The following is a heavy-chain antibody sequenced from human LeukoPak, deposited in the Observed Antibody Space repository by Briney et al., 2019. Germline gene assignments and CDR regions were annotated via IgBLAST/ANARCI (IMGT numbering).Heavy chain of an antibody. D-gene: IGHD4-17*01. CDR3: AREGIKNDYGDSGRNWFDP. CDR2: ISAYNGNT. Sequence: ASVKVSCKASGYTFTSYGISWVRQAPGQGLEWMGWISAYNGNTNYAQKLQGRVTMTTDTSTSTAYMELSSLRSEDTAVYYCAREGIKNDYGDSGRNWFDPWGQGTLVTVSS. CDR1: GYTFTSYG. V-gene: IGHV1-18*01. J-gene: IGHJ5*02.